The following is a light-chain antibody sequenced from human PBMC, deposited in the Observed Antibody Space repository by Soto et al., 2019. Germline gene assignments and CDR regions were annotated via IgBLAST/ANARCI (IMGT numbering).Light chain of an antibody. J-gene: IGKJ4*01. CDR2: GAS. Sequence: EIVLTQSPGTLSLSPGERATLSCRASQSVRSNYLAWYQQKPGQAPRLLIYGASSRATGIPDRFSGSGSGTDFTLTISRLEPADFAVYYCQQCGSSPLTFGGGTKVEIK. V-gene: IGKV3-20*01. CDR1: QSVRSNY. CDR3: QQCGSSPLT.